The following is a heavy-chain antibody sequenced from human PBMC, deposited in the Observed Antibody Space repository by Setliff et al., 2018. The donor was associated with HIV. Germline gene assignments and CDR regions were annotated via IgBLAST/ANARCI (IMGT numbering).Heavy chain of an antibody. CDR3: ARGRSRYYYDGSGYYVDY. V-gene: IGHV4-59*01. J-gene: IGHJ4*02. CDR1: GGSISGYY. Sequence: TSETLSLTCTVSGGSISGYYWSWIRQPPGKGLEWIGYIYYIGNTNYNPSLKGRVTLSVDTSKNQLSLKLSSVTAADTAVYYCARGRSRYYYDGSGYYVDYWGQGTLVTVSS. D-gene: IGHD3-22*01. CDR2: IYYIGNT.